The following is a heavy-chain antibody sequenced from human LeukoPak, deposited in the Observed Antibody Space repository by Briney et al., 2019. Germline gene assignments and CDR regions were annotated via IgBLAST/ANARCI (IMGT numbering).Heavy chain of an antibody. CDR2: MNPNSGNT. CDR3: ARAHRRRDMGELSFPPHYYYYYYYMGV. Sequence: GASVKVSCKASGYTFTSYDINWVRQATGQGLEWMGWMNPNSGNTGYAQKFQGRVTMTRNTSISTAYMELSSLRSEDTAVYYCARAHRRRDMGELSFPPHYYYYYYYMGVWGKGTTVTVSS. CDR1: GYTFTSYD. J-gene: IGHJ6*03. V-gene: IGHV1-8*01. D-gene: IGHD3-16*02.